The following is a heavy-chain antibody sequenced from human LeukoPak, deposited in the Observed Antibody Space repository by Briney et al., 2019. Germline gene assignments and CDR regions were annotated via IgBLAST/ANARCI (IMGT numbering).Heavy chain of an antibody. CDR2: ISGSGGST. D-gene: IGHD2-21*02. CDR1: GFTFSSYE. Sequence: GGSLRLSCAASGFTFSSYEMNWVRQAPGKGLEWVSAISGSGGSTYYADSVKGRFTISRDNSKNTLYLQMNSLRAEDTAVYYCAKGAYCGGDCYPGTPFQHWGQGTLVTVSS. CDR3: AKGAYCGGDCYPGTPFQH. V-gene: IGHV3-23*01. J-gene: IGHJ1*01.